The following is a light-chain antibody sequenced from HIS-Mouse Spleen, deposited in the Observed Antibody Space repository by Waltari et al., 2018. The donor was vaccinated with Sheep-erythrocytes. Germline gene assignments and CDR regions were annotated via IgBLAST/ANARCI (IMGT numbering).Light chain of an antibody. J-gene: IGKJ4*01. Sequence: DIQMTQSPSSLSASVGDRVTITCRARQSISSYLNWYQQTPGKAPKLLIYAASSLQSGVPSRFSGSGSGTDFTLTISSLQPEDFATYYCQQSYSTPPLTFGGGTKVEIK. CDR3: QQSYSTPPLT. V-gene: IGKV1-39*01. CDR1: QSISSY. CDR2: AAS.